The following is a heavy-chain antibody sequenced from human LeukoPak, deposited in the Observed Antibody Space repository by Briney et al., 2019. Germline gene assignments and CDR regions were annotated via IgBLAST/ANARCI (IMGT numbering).Heavy chain of an antibody. CDR3: VRDSGSYYFDY. J-gene: IGHJ4*02. D-gene: IGHD1-26*01. V-gene: IGHV4-31*03. CDR1: GGSFSSGGYY. Sequence: SETLSLTCTVSGGSFSSGGYYWSWIRLHPGKGLEWIGYISYSGSTYYNPSLKSRVTISVDTSKNQFSLKLSSVTAADTAVYYCVRDSGSYYFDYWGQGTLVTVSS. CDR2: ISYSGST.